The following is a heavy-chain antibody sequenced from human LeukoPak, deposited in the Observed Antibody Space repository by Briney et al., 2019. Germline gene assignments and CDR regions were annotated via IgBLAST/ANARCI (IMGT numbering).Heavy chain of an antibody. CDR2: ISGGGGST. CDR3: AKDTIRNYCTSTSCYVVY. Sequence: GGSLRLSCAASGFTFSSYAMSWVRQAPGKGLEWVSAISGGGGSTYYADSVKGRFTISRDNSKSTLYLQMNSLRAEDTAVYYCAKDTIRNYCTSTSCYVVYWGQGTLVTVSS. V-gene: IGHV3-23*01. D-gene: IGHD2-2*01. CDR1: GFTFSSYA. J-gene: IGHJ4*02.